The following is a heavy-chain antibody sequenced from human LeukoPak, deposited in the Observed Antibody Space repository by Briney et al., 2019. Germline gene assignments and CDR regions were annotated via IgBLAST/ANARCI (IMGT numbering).Heavy chain of an antibody. J-gene: IGHJ4*02. CDR1: GFTSTTYG. CDR3: ARGVAVAGHLY. V-gene: IGHV3-21*01. CDR2: ISSSSSYI. Sequence: GGSLRLSCSASGFTSTTYGMNWVRQAPGKGLEWVSSISSSSSYIYYADSVKGRFTISRDNAKNSLYLQMDSLRAEDTAVYYCARGVAVAGHLYWGQGTLVTVSS. D-gene: IGHD6-19*01.